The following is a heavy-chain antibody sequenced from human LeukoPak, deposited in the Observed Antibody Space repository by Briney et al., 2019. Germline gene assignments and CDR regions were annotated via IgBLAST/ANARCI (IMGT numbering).Heavy chain of an antibody. V-gene: IGHV1-18*01. J-gene: IGHJ3*02. D-gene: IGHD1-26*01. CDR3: ARAGSYLPAPGSDAFDI. CDR2: ISAYNGNT. CDR1: GYTFTSYG. Sequence: ASVKVPCKASGYTFTSYGISWVRQAPGQGLEWMGWISAYNGNTNYAQKLQGRVTMTTDTSTSTAYMELRSLRSDDTAVYYCARAGSYLPAPGSDAFDIWGQGTMVTVSS.